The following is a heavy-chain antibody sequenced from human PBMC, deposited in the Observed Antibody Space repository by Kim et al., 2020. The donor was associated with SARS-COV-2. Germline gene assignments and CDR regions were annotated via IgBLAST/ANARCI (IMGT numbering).Heavy chain of an antibody. CDR1: GYTFITYA. Sequence: ASVKVSCKASGYTFITYAISWVRQAPGQGLEWMGWISAYNGNTNYAQKLQGRVTMTTDTSTSTVYMELRSLRSDDTAGYYCARDRAVGATDYWGQGTLVT. J-gene: IGHJ4*02. D-gene: IGHD1-26*01. CDR3: ARDRAVGATDY. CDR2: ISAYNGNT. V-gene: IGHV1-18*01.